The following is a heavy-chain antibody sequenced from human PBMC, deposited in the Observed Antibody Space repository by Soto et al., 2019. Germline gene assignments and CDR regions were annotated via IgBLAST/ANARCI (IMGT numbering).Heavy chain of an antibody. D-gene: IGHD3-10*01. CDR2: IGTAGDT. CDR3: ARGDTMVRGTSLAYFDY. Sequence: EVQLVESGGGLVQPGGSLRLSCAASGFTFSSYDMHWVRQATGKGLEWVSAIGTAGDTYYPGSVKGRFTISRENAKNYLYLQMNSLRAGDTAVYYCARGDTMVRGTSLAYFDYWGQGTLVTVSS. J-gene: IGHJ4*02. V-gene: IGHV3-13*04. CDR1: GFTFSSYD.